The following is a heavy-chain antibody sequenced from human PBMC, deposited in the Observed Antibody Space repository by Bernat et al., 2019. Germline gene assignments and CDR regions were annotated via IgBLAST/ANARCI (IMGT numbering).Heavy chain of an antibody. J-gene: IGHJ3*02. CDR3: ARERYSGSYYEKDDAFDI. CDR1: GFTFSDYY. Sequence: QVQLVESGGGLVKPGGSLRLSCAASGFTFSDYYMSWIRQAPGKGLEWVSYISSSGSTIYYADSVKGRFTISRDNAKNSLYLQMNSLRAEDTAVYYCARERYSGSYYEKDDAFDIWGQGTMVTVSS. CDR2: ISSSGSTI. V-gene: IGHV3-11*04. D-gene: IGHD1-26*01.